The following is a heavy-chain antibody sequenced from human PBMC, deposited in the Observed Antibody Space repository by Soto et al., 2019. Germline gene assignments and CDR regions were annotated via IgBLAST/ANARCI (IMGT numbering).Heavy chain of an antibody. CDR3: TGRYSSGQNSGVDY. CDR1: GFTFSGSA. D-gene: IGHD3-22*01. V-gene: IGHV3-73*02. J-gene: IGHJ4*02. Sequence: EVQLVESGGGLVQPGGSLKLSCAASGFTFSGSAMHWVRQASGKGLEWVGRIRSKANSYATAYAASVKGRFTISRDDSKNKAYLQMNSLKTEDTAVYYCTGRYSSGQNSGVDYWGQGTLVTVSS. CDR2: IRSKANSYAT.